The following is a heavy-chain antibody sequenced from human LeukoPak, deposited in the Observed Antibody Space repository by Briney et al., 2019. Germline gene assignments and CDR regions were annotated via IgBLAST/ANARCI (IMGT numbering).Heavy chain of an antibody. CDR3: ARASPGEYYYYGMDV. CDR2: MNPKSGNR. Sequence: ASVTVSCKPSGYTFINYDIAWVRQASGQGLEWMGWMNPKSGNRGSAQKFQGRVTMTMNTSMRTASMELSSLTSDDSAVYYCARASPGEYYYYGMDVWGQGTSVTVSS. V-gene: IGHV1-8*01. J-gene: IGHJ6*02. CDR1: GYTFINYD.